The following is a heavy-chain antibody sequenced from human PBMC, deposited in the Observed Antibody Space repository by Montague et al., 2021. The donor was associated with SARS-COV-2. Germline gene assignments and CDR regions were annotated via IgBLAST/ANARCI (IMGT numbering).Heavy chain of an antibody. Sequence: SETLSLTCTVSGGSISSYYWSWIRQPPGKGLEWIGYIYHSGSTNYNPSLKSRVTISADTSKNQFSLKLSSVTAADTAVYYCARVGAYGDYPTPPTFDYWGQGTLVTVSS. J-gene: IGHJ4*02. D-gene: IGHD4-17*01. CDR2: IYHSGST. V-gene: IGHV4-59*01. CDR1: GGSISSYY. CDR3: ARVGAYGDYPTPPTFDY.